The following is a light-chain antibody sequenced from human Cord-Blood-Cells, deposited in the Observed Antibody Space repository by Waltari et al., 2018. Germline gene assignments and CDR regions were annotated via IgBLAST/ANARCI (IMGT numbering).Light chain of an antibody. Sequence: SSELTQDPAASVALGQTVRITCQGDSLRSYYASWYQQKPGQAPVLVIYGKNDRPSGIPDRFSGSSSGSTASLTITGAQAEDEADYYCNSRDSSGNHWVFGGGTKLTVL. V-gene: IGLV3-19*01. CDR3: NSRDSSGNHWV. CDR2: GKN. CDR1: SLRSYY. J-gene: IGLJ3*02.